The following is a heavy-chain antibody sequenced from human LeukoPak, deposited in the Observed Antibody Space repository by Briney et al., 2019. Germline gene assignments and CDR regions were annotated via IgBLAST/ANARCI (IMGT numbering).Heavy chain of an antibody. CDR3: ARGNGYNNNYFDY. J-gene: IGHJ4*02. V-gene: IGHV3-21*01. D-gene: IGHD5-24*01. CDR1: GFTFSSYS. CDR2: ISSSSSYI. Sequence: PGGSLRLSCAASGFTFSSYSMNWVRQAPGKGLEWVSSISSSSSYIYYADSVKGRFTISRDNAKNSLYVQMNSLRAEDTAVYYCARGNGYNNNYFDYWGQGTLVTVSS.